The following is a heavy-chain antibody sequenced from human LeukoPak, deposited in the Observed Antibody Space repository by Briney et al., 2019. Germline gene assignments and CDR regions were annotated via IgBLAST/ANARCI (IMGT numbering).Heavy chain of an antibody. Sequence: PGGSLRLSCAASGFTFSSYAMTWVRQAPGEGLEWVSGISGSGGSRYYADSVKGRFTISRDNSKSTLILQMNSLRVEDTALYYCTKRVKYGGTWDHFADWGQGTLVTVSS. J-gene: IGHJ4*02. CDR1: GFTFSSYA. D-gene: IGHD1-26*01. V-gene: IGHV3-23*01. CDR2: ISGSGGSR. CDR3: TKRVKYGGTWDHFAD.